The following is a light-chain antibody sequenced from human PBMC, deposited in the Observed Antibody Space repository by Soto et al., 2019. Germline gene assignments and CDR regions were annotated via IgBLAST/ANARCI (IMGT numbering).Light chain of an antibody. V-gene: IGKV3-15*01. CDR1: ESVVNK. J-gene: IGKJ5*01. CDR3: QQRSNWLSIT. Sequence: EIGMTQSPATLSVSPGERATLSCRASESVVNKLAWYQQRPGQAPRLLIYDTSTRATGIPARFSGSGSGTEFTLTISSLQSEDFAVYYCQQRSNWLSITFGQGTRLEIK. CDR2: DTS.